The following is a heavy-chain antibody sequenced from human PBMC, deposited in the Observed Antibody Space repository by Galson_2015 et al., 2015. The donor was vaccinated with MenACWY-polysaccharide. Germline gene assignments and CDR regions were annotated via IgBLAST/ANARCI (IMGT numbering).Heavy chain of an antibody. CDR2: ISNRGVT. J-gene: IGHJ5*02. V-gene: IGHV3-23*01. CDR3: AKANSGGICTSGWACWFDP. D-gene: IGHD2-15*01. Sequence: SLRLSCAASGFTFSTYAMSWVRQAPGKGLDWVSTISNRGVTYYADSVQGRFTISRDNSDDTVHLQMSGLRAEDTAIYYCAKANSGGICTSGWACWFDPWGQGSLVIVSS. CDR1: GFTFSTYA.